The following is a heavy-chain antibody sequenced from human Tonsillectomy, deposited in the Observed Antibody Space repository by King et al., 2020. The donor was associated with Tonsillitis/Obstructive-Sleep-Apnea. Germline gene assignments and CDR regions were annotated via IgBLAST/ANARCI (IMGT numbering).Heavy chain of an antibody. CDR1: GGSFSGYY. D-gene: IGHD4-23*01. CDR3: ARGRGGNWNYYYYMDV. CDR2: INHSGST. J-gene: IGHJ6*03. Sequence: HVQLPQWGAGLLKPSETLSLTCAVYGGSFSGYYWSWIRQPPGKGLEWIGEINHSGSTNYNPSLKSRVTISVDTSKNQFSLKLSSVTAADTAVYYCARGRGGNWNYYYYMDVWGKGTTVTVSS. V-gene: IGHV4-34*01.